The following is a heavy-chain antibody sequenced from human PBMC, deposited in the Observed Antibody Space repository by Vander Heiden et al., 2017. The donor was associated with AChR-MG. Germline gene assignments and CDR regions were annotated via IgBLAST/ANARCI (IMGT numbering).Heavy chain of an antibody. Sequence: QVQLVQSGAEVKKPGSSVTVSCKASGGTFSSYASSWVRQATGQGLEWMGGISPIFGTANYAQKFQGRVTITADESTSTAYMERSSLRSEDTAVYYCARGARYPPYYGMDVWGQGTTVTVSS. CDR3: ARGARYPPYYGMDV. J-gene: IGHJ6*02. CDR2: ISPIFGTA. V-gene: IGHV1-69*01. CDR1: GGTFSSYA. D-gene: IGHD1-20*01.